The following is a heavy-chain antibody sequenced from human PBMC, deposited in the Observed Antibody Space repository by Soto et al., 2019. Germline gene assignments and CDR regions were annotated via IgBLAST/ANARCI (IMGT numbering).Heavy chain of an antibody. J-gene: IGHJ6*02. CDR2: IYSGGST. CDR1: GFTVSSKY. D-gene: IGHD3-10*01. V-gene: IGHV3-53*04. Sequence: GGSLRLSCAVSGFTVSSKYMSWVRQAPGQGLEWVSVIYSGGSTYYADSVKGRFTISRHNSMNALYLQMNSLRADDTAVYYCTRGPYGTGGDYYYGMDVWGQGTTVTVSS. CDR3: TRGPYGTGGDYYYGMDV.